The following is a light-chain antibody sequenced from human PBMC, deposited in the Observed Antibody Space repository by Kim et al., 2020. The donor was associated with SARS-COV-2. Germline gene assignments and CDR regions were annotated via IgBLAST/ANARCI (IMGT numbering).Light chain of an antibody. Sequence: GQAVTIACTGTSSDVGGYNYVSWYKQHPGKAPKLMIYDISKRPSGVPDRFSGSKSGNTASLTISGLQAEDEADYYCCSYAGSYTLVFGGGTQLTVL. CDR3: CSYAGSYTLV. CDR2: DIS. CDR1: SSDVGGYNY. V-gene: IGLV2-11*01. J-gene: IGLJ3*02.